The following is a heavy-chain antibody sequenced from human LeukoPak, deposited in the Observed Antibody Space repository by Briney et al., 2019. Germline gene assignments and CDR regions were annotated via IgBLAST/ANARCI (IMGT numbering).Heavy chain of an antibody. V-gene: IGHV6-1*01. D-gene: IGHD6-13*01. CDR1: GDSVSSNSGV. CDR2: TFYRSKWYN. Sequence: SQTLSLTCAISGDSVSSNSGVWTWIRQSPSRGFEWLGRTFYRSKWYNHYAVSVKRRITINPDTSKNQFSLQLNSVTPEDTAVYYCAREAAAGWVDYWGQGTLVTVSS. CDR3: AREAAAGWVDY. J-gene: IGHJ4*02.